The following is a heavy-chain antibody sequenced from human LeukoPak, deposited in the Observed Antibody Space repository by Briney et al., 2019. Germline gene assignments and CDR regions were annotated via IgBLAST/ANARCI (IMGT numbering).Heavy chain of an antibody. CDR1: GFTFSIYA. J-gene: IGHJ3*02. D-gene: IGHD3-16*01. V-gene: IGHV3-64D*06. Sequence: GGSLRLSCSASGFTFSIYAMHWVRQAPGKGLEYLSGINNNGGTTNYADSVKGRFTISRDDFKNTLYLQMSSLRPEDTAVYYCVKTMVTFGGIIRADAFDIWGQGTMVTVSS. CDR3: VKTMVTFGGIIRADAFDI. CDR2: INNNGGTT.